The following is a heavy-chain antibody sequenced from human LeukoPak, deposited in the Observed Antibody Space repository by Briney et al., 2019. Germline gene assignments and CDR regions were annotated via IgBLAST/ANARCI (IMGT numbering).Heavy chain of an antibody. CDR3: AKIATAGYYSYSMDV. V-gene: IGHV3-23*01. CDR2: LSGSGGST. Sequence: GGSLRLSCAAPGFTFISYAMTWVRQAPGKGLEWVSSLSGSGGSTYYADSVKGRFTISRDNSKNTLYLQMNSLRAEDTAVYFCAKIATAGYYSYSMDVWGKGTTVTVSS. J-gene: IGHJ6*03. CDR1: GFTFISYA. D-gene: IGHD6-13*01.